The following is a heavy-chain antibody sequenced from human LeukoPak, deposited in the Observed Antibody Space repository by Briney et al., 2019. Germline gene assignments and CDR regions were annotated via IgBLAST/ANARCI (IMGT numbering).Heavy chain of an antibody. Sequence: VASVKVSCKASGYTFTSYDINWVRQATGQGLEWMGWMNPNSGNTGYAQKFQGRVTMTRNTSISTAYMELSSLRSEDTAVYYCARRAPYRYYYGSGNPFDPWGQGTLVTVSS. CDR3: ARRAPYRYYYGSGNPFDP. CDR1: GYTFTSYD. CDR2: MNPNSGNT. D-gene: IGHD3-10*01. J-gene: IGHJ5*02. V-gene: IGHV1-8*01.